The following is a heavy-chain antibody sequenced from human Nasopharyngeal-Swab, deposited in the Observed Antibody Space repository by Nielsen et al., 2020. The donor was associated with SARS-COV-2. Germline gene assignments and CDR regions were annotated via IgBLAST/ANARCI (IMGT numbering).Heavy chain of an antibody. CDR2: ISSSGSTI. V-gene: IGHV3-48*03. D-gene: IGHD6-19*01. Sequence: GGSLRLSCAASVFTFSSYEMNWVRQAPGKGLEWVSYISSSGSTIYYADSVKGRFTISRDNVKNSLYLQMNSLRAEDTAVYYCAPSSDWYYFDYWGQGTLVTVSS. CDR1: VFTFSSYE. CDR3: APSSDWYYFDY. J-gene: IGHJ4*02.